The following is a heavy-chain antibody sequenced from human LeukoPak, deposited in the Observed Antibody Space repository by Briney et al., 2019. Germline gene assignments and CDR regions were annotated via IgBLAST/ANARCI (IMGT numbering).Heavy chain of an antibody. Sequence: GGSLRLSCAASGFTFSSFWMSWIRQAPGKGLEWVANIKEDGREKYYVDSEKGRFTISRDNAKNSLYLQMNNLKAEDTAMYYCVRFMRGTIGGDNWGQGTLVTVSA. CDR2: IKEDGREK. CDR3: VRFMRGTIGGDN. V-gene: IGHV3-7*01. D-gene: IGHD3-16*01. CDR1: GFTFSSFW. J-gene: IGHJ4*02.